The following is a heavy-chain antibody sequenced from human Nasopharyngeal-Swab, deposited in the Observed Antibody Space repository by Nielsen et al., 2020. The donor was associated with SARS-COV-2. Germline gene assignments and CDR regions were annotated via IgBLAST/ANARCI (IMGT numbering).Heavy chain of an antibody. V-gene: IGHV4-39*01. CDR2: IYYSGST. J-gene: IGHJ6*02. CDR3: ASHRRGYSEDYGMDV. Sequence: WILQPPGKGLEWIGSIYYSGSTYYNPSLKSRVTISVDTSKNQFSLKLSSVTAADTAVYYCASHRRGYSEDYGMDVWGQGTTVTVSS. D-gene: IGHD5-18*01.